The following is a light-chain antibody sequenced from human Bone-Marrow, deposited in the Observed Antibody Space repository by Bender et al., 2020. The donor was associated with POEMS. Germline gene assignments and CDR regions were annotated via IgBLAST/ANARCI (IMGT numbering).Light chain of an antibody. CDR1: SSDVGGYDY. Sequence: QSALTQPASVSGSPGQSITISCTGTSSDVGGYDYVSWYQQHPGKVPKLIIYEVNYRPSGVSNRFSGSKSGNTASLTISGLQAEDEADYHCSSYTSSNFYVLFGGGTKLTVL. CDR3: SSYTSSNFYVL. V-gene: IGLV2-14*01. J-gene: IGLJ2*01. CDR2: EVN.